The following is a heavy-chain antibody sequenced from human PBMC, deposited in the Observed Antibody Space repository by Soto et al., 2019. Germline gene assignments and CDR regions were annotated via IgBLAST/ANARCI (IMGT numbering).Heavy chain of an antibody. D-gene: IGHD6-19*01. J-gene: IGHJ2*01. CDR1: GGTFSSYA. V-gene: IGHV1-69*12. CDR2: IIPIFGTT. Sequence: QVQLVQSGAEMKKPGSSMKVSCKASGGTFSSYAISWVRQAPGHGLEWMGGIIPIFGTTHYAQKFQGRVTIIAAESTSTAYMELSSLRSEDTAVYYCARAIAVAAHGASFWYFDLWGRGTLVTVSS. CDR3: ARAIAVAAHGASFWYFDL.